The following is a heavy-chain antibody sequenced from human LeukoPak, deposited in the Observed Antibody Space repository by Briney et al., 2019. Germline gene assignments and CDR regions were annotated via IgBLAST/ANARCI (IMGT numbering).Heavy chain of an antibody. CDR2: INNDGGDT. J-gene: IGHJ4*02. Sequence: GGSLRLSCAASGFTFSNYWMHWVRQAPGKGLVWVSRINNDGGDTVYADSVKGRFTVSRDSAKNTLYLQMNSLRAEDTAVYYCARGLVGPSDWGQGTLVTVSS. CDR3: ARGLVGPSD. CDR1: GFTFSNYW. D-gene: IGHD1-26*01. V-gene: IGHV3-74*01.